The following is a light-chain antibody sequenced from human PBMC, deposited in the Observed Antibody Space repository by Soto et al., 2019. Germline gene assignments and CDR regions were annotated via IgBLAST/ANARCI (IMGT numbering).Light chain of an antibody. Sequence: ENVLTQSPGTLSLSPGERATLSCRASQSISSSYLAWYQQKPGQPPRLLIYHASNRPTGIPDRFSGSGSGTDFTLTISRLEPEDFAVYYCQQYGDSLLTFGGGTKVEIK. V-gene: IGKV3-20*01. J-gene: IGKJ4*01. CDR2: HAS. CDR1: QSISSSY. CDR3: QQYGDSLLT.